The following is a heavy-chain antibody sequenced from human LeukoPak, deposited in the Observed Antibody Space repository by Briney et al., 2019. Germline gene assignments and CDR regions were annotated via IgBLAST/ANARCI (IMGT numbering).Heavy chain of an antibody. J-gene: IGHJ4*02. CDR3: ASRYCSGGSCLLDLYFDY. Sequence: SVKVSCKASGGTFSSYAISWVRQAPGQGLEWMGRIIPIFGTANYAQKFQGRVTITMDESTSTAYMELSSLRSEDTAVYYCASRYCSGGSCLLDLYFDYWGQGTLVTVSS. D-gene: IGHD2-15*01. CDR2: IIPIFGTA. V-gene: IGHV1-69*05. CDR1: GGTFSSYA.